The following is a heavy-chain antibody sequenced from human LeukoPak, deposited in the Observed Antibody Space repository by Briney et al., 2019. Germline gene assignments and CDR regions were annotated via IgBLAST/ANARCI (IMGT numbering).Heavy chain of an antibody. J-gene: IGHJ4*02. CDR3: ASWMAGNDY. CDR2: INPSGGST. CDR1: GYTFTGYY. V-gene: IGHV1-46*03. Sequence: ASVKVSCKASGYTFTGYYMHWVRQAPGQGLEWMGMINPSGGSTSYAQKFQGRVTMTRDTSTSTVYMELSSLTSEDTAVYYCASWMAGNDYWGQGTLVTVSS. D-gene: IGHD3-10*01.